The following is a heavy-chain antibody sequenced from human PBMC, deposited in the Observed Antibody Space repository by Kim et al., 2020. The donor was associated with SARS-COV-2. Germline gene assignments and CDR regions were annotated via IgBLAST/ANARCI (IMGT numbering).Heavy chain of an antibody. Sequence: FTISRDNSKNTLYLQMNSLRAEDTAVYYCARDPGIGYYDSSGYYPGYFDYWGQGTLVTVSS. V-gene: IGHV3-30*01. CDR3: ARDPGIGYYDSSGYYPGYFDY. D-gene: IGHD3-22*01. J-gene: IGHJ4*02.